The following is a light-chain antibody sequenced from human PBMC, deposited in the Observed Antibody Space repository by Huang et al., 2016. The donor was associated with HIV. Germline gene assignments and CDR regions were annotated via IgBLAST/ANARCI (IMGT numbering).Light chain of an antibody. CDR3: QQYYSSLWT. Sequence: DIVMTQSPDSLTVSLGERATIHCKSSQSLLYNSNHKNYLNWYKQKPGQPPKLRIDCASARESGVPDRFSGSGSGTNFTLTISSLQAEDVAVYYCQQYYSSLWTFGQGTKVEIK. CDR2: CAS. V-gene: IGKV4-1*01. CDR1: QSLLYNSNHKNY. J-gene: IGKJ1*01.